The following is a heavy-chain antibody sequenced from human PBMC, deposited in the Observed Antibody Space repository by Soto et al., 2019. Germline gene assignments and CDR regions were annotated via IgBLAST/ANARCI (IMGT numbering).Heavy chain of an antibody. V-gene: IGHV1-18*01. CDR1: GDTVTKYG. J-gene: IGHJ4*01. Sequence: QVQLVQSGGEVKKPGASVKVSCKASGDTVTKYGISWVRQAPGQGLEWLGWISFYNGHTNYALKFQDRITFTTDTSTSTASMELRSLTSDDTAVYYCASATSIAVAGKETWGHGTLVTVSS. D-gene: IGHD6-19*01. CDR2: ISFYNGHT. CDR3: ASATSIAVAGKET.